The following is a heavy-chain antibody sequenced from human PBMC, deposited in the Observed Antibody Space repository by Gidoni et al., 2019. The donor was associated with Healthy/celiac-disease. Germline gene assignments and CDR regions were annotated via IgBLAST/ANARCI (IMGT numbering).Heavy chain of an antibody. D-gene: IGHD6-13*01. V-gene: IGHV3-21*01. CDR1: GFTFSSDS. J-gene: IGHJ4*02. CDR2: ISSSSSYI. Sequence: EVQLVESGGGLVKPGGSLRLSCAASGFTFSSDSMNWVRQAPGKGLEWVSSISSSSSYIYYADSVKGRFTISRDNAKNSLYLQMNSLRAEDTAVYYCARDKGKQQLVLGGADYWGQGTLVTVSS. CDR3: ARDKGKQQLVLGGADY.